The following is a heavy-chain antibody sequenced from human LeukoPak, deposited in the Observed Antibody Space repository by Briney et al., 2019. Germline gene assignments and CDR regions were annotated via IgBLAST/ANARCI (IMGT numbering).Heavy chain of an antibody. J-gene: IGHJ4*02. CDR3: AIIAVAGTFDY. D-gene: IGHD6-19*01. V-gene: IGHV4-39*01. CDR1: GGSISSSSYY. CDR2: IYYSGST. Sequence: SETLSLTCTVSGGSISSSSYYWGWIRQPPGKGLEWIGSIYYSGSTYYNPSLKSRVTISVDTSKNQFSLKLSSVTAADTAVYYCAIIAVAGTFDYWGQGALVTVSS.